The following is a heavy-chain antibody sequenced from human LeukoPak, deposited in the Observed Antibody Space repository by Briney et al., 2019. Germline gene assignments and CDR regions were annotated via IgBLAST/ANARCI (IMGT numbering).Heavy chain of an antibody. V-gene: IGHV3-15*07. CDR3: TTDLIIAARTQDY. Sequence: GSLRLSCATSGFIFNNYDPHWVRQAPGKGLEWVGRIKSKTDGGTTDYAAPVKGRFTISRDDSKNTLYLQMNSLKTEDTAVYYCTTDLIIAARTQDYWGQGTLVTVSS. CDR1: GFIFNNYD. CDR2: IKSKTDGGTT. D-gene: IGHD6-6*01. J-gene: IGHJ4*02.